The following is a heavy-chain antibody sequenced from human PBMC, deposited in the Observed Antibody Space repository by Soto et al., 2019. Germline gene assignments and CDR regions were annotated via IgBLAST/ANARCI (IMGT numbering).Heavy chain of an antibody. D-gene: IGHD6-6*01. J-gene: IGHJ6*02. Sequence: EVQLVESGGGLVQPGGSPRLSCAASGFTFSSYSMNWVRQAPGKGLEWVSYISSSSSTIYYADSVKGRFTISRDNAKNSLYLQMNSLRDEDTAVYYCARDPKSSSSRGYYYYGMDVWGQGTTVTVSS. CDR1: GFTFSSYS. CDR2: ISSSSSTI. V-gene: IGHV3-48*02. CDR3: ARDPKSSSSRGYYYYGMDV.